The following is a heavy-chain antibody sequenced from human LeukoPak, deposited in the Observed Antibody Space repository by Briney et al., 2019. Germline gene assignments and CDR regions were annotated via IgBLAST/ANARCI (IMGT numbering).Heavy chain of an antibody. CDR3: ARGRDYAFDY. CDR1: GFTFSNYG. J-gene: IGHJ4*02. Sequence: PGGSLRLSCAASGFTFSNYGMHWVRQAPGKGLEWISFFESPTGFTYYADSVKGRFTISRDIASNSLFLQMNSLRDADTAVYYCARGRDYAFDYWGQGTLVTVSS. D-gene: IGHD4-17*01. V-gene: IGHV3-48*02. CDR2: FESPTGFT.